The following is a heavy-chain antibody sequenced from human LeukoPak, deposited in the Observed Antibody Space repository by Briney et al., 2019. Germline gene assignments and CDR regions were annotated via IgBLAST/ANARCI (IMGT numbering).Heavy chain of an antibody. CDR1: GFTFNNYA. V-gene: IGHV3-23*01. CDR3: GKDWKLDY. D-gene: IGHD1-1*01. Sequence: GGSLRLSCAASGFTFNNYAMRWVRQAPGKGREWVSAISDNGGDTKYADSVKGRFTISRDNSKNTLYLQMNSLRAEDTAIYYCGKDWKLDYWGQGTLVTVSS. J-gene: IGHJ4*02. CDR2: ISDNGGDT.